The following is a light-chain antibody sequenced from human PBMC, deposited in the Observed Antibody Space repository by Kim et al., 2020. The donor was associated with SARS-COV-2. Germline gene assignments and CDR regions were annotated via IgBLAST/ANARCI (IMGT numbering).Light chain of an antibody. CDR2: GNN. J-gene: IGLJ3*02. CDR1: SNNVGYEG. CDR3: SAWDSSLSAWV. Sequence: QAGLTQPPSVSKDLRQTATLTCTGNSNNVGYEGAAWLQQHQGHPPKLLTYGNNNRPSGISDRFSASRSGNTASLTISGLQPEDETDYYCSAWDSSLSAWVFGGGTQLTVL. V-gene: IGLV10-54*04.